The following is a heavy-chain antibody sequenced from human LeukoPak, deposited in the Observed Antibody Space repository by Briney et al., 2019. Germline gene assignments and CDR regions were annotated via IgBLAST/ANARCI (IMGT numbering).Heavy chain of an antibody. J-gene: IGHJ6*03. Sequence: ASVKVSCKASGYTFTSYGISWVRQAPGQGLEWMGWISAYNGNTNYAQKLQGRVTMTTDTSTSTAYMELRSLRSDDTAVYYCARMGYCSSTSCYLRYYYYYYMDVWGKGTTVTISS. CDR1: GYTFTSYG. D-gene: IGHD2-2*01. CDR3: ARMGYCSSTSCYLRYYYYYYMDV. V-gene: IGHV1-18*01. CDR2: ISAYNGNT.